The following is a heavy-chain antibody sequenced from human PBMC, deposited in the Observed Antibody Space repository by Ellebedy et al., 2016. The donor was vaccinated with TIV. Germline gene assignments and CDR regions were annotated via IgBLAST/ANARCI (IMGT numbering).Heavy chain of an antibody. J-gene: IGHJ6*02. CDR2: FYYSGRT. CDR1: GGSTSGYY. CDR3: ARGVWFGESPTLRGMGV. Sequence: MPSETLSLTCTVSGGSTSGYYWSWIRQPPGQGLEWIGSFYYSGRTDYSPSLKSRVTISVDTSKNHFSLKLSSVTAADTAVYYCARGVWFGESPTLRGMGVWGQGTTVTVSS. V-gene: IGHV4-59*01. D-gene: IGHD3-10*01.